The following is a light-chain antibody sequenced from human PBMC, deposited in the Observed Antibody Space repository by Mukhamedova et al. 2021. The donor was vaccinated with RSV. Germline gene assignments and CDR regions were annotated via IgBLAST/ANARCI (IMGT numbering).Light chain of an antibody. CDR3: NSRDSSGNPVV. J-gene: IGLJ2*01. V-gene: IGLV3-19*01. CDR1: SLRSYY. CDR2: GKN. Sequence: ITCQGDSLRSYYASWYQQKPGQAPVLVIYGKNNRPSGIPDRFSGSSSGNTASLTITGAQAEDEADYYCNSRDSSGNPVVLGGGT.